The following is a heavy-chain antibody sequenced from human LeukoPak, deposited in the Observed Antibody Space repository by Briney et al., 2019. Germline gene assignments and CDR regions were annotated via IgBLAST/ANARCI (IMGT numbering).Heavy chain of an antibody. CDR3: VSGSWSLGAFDI. D-gene: IGHD6-13*01. CDR2: IYYSGST. J-gene: IGHJ3*02. V-gene: IGHV4-30-4*01. CDR1: GGSISSGDYY. Sequence: SETLSLTCTVSGGSISSGDYYWSWIRQPPGKGLEWIVYIYYSGSTYYNPSLKSRVTISVDTSKNQFSLKLSSVTAADTAVYYCVSGSWSLGAFDIWGQGTMVTVSS.